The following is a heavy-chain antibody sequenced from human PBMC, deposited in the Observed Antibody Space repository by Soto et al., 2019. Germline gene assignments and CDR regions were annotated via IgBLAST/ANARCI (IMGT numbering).Heavy chain of an antibody. D-gene: IGHD3-3*01. J-gene: IGHJ6*02. CDR1: GGSFSGYY. Sequence: SETLSLTCAVYGGSFSGYYWSWIRQPPGKGLEWIGEINHSGSTNYNPSLKSRVTISVDTSQNQFSLKLSSVTAADTAVYYCARGHRTFWSGYYYNYYYYYGMDVWGQGATVTVSS. CDR2: INHSGST. V-gene: IGHV4-34*01. CDR3: ARGHRTFWSGYYYNYYYYYGMDV.